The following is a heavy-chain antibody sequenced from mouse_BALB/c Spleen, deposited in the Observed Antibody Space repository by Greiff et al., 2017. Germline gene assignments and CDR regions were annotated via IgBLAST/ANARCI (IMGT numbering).Heavy chain of an antibody. CDR3: NSLLRNFDD. D-gene: IGHD1-1*01. Sequence: VQLQQSGAELVRSGASVKLSCTASGFNIKDYYMHWVKQRPEQGLEWIGWIDPENGDTEYAPKFQGKATMTADTSPNTAYLQLSSLTSEDTAVYYCNSLLRNFDDWGQGTTLTVSS. CDR1: GFNIKDYY. J-gene: IGHJ2*01. V-gene: IGHV14-4*02. CDR2: IDPENGDT.